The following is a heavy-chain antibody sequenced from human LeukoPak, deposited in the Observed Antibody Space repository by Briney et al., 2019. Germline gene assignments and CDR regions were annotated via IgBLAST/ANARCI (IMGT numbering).Heavy chain of an antibody. CDR3: ATLLYNWNGADY. Sequence: PSETLSLTCTVSGGSITSGSYYWGWIRQPPGKGLEWIGSIYYIGSTYYNSSLKSRVTISVDTSKNQFSLKLSSVTAADTAMYYCATLLYNWNGADYWGQGTLVTVSS. D-gene: IGHD1-20*01. CDR1: GGSITSGSYY. J-gene: IGHJ4*02. V-gene: IGHV4-39*01. CDR2: IYYIGST.